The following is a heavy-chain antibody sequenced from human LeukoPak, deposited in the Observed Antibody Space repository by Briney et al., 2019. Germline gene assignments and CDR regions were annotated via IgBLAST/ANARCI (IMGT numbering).Heavy chain of an antibody. V-gene: IGHV1-18*01. CDR3: ARPTNTPYSSGYLWDYYYYGMDV. Sequence: ASVKVSCKASGYTFTSYGISWVRQAPGQGLEWMGWIGAYNGNTNYAQKLQGRVTMTTDTSTSTAYMELRSPRSDDTAVYYCARPTNTPYSSGYLWDYYYYGMDVWGQGTTVTVSS. CDR1: GYTFTSYG. J-gene: IGHJ6*02. D-gene: IGHD3-22*01. CDR2: IGAYNGNT.